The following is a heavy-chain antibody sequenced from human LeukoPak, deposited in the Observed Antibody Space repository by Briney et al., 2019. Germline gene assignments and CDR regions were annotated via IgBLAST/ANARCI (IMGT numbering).Heavy chain of an antibody. CDR3: ARDKLEPGYSMDV. J-gene: IGHJ6*02. V-gene: IGHV3-33*08. Sequence: GGSLRLSCAASGFTFSSYAMSWVRQAPGKGLEWVAVIWYDGSNKYYADSVKGRFAISRDNSKSTLFLQMNSLRAEDTAIYYCARDKLEPGYSMDVWGQGTTVTVSS. CDR1: GFTFSSYA. D-gene: IGHD1-1*01. CDR2: IWYDGSNK.